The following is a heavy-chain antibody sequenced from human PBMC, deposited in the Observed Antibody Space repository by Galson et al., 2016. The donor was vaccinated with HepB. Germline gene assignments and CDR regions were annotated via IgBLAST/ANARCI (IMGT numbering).Heavy chain of an antibody. D-gene: IGHD3-22*01. V-gene: IGHV3-30*18. J-gene: IGHJ4*02. CDR2: ISYDGSNK. Sequence: SLRLSCAASGFNFRDYGMHWVRQYPGKGLESVAVISYDGSNKYYADSVRGRFTISRDNSKNTLYLQMDSLRAEDTAVYYCAKDSHFYDSNDYTSPSPHYFDYWGQGILVTVSS. CDR1: GFNFRDYG. CDR3: AKDSHFYDSNDYTSPSPHYFDY.